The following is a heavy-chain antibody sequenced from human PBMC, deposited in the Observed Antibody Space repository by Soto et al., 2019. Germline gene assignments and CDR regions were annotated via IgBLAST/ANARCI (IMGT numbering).Heavy chain of an antibody. CDR3: ARDSEPRFWSGYYIGCFDS. Sequence: SETLSLTCSVSGCSIGRYYWSWIRQPPGKGLEWIGHISYSETGNYSPSLKTRVTMSVDTSKNQFSLMLSSVTAADTAVYYCARDSEPRFWSGYYIGCFDSWGHGTLVTVSS. CDR2: ISYSETG. J-gene: IGHJ5*01. CDR1: GCSIGRYY. D-gene: IGHD3-3*01. V-gene: IGHV4-59*01.